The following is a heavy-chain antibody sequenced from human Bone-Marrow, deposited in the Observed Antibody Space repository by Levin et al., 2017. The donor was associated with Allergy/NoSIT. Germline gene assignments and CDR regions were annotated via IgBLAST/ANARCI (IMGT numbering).Heavy chain of an antibody. CDR1: GFTFRRFA. CDR3: AKVGATWSSGFDY. D-gene: IGHD3-10*01. CDR2: ISYDGNNK. Sequence: GESLKISCAASGFTFRRFALHWVRQAPGKGLEWVAVISYDGNNKYHAASVKGRFTISRDNSKNTLFLQMNSLRLDDTAVYYCAKVGATWSSGFDYWGQGTQVTVSS. J-gene: IGHJ4*02. V-gene: IGHV3-30-3*01.